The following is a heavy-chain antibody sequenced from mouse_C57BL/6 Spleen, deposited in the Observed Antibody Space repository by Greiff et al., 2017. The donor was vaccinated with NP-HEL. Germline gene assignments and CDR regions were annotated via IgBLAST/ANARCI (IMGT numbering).Heavy chain of an antibody. Sequence: VQLKESGPGLVKPSQSLSLTCSVTGYSITSGYYWNWIRQFPGNKLEWMGYISYDGSNNYNPSLKNRISITRDTSKNQFFLKLNSVTTEDTATYYCATYDSIFAYWGQGTLVTVSA. CDR1: GYSITSGYY. J-gene: IGHJ3*01. CDR3: ATYDSIFAY. V-gene: IGHV3-6*01. CDR2: ISYDGSN. D-gene: IGHD2-4*01.